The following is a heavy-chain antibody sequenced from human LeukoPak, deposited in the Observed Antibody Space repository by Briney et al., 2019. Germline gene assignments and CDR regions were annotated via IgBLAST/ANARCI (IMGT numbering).Heavy chain of an antibody. D-gene: IGHD1-26*01. V-gene: IGHV1-69*04. CDR3: ASGEPVGATFDY. J-gene: IGHJ4*02. CDR2: IIPILGIA. CDR1: GGTFSSYA. Sequence: ASVKVSCKASGGTFSSYAISWVRQAPGQGLEWMGRIIPILGIANYAQKFQGRVTITADKSTSTAYMELSSLRAEDTAVYYCASGEPVGATFDYWGQGTLVTVSS.